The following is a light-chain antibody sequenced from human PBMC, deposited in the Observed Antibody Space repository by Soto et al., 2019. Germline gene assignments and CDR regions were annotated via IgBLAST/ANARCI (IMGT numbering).Light chain of an antibody. Sequence: DIQMTQSPSSLSASVGDRVTITCRASQGISNYLAWYQQKPGKGPKLLIYAASTLQSGVPSRFSGSGSGTDFTLTISSLQPEDVATYYCQKYNSAPPLTFVGGTKVEIK. J-gene: IGKJ4*01. V-gene: IGKV1-27*01. CDR1: QGISNY. CDR3: QKYNSAPPLT. CDR2: AAS.